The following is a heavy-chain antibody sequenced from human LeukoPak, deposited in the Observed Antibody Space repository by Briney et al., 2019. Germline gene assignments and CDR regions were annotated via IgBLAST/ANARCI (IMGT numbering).Heavy chain of an antibody. J-gene: IGHJ4*02. CDR2: INPNSGGT. D-gene: IGHD7-27*01. CDR1: GYTFTGHY. V-gene: IGHV1-2*02. Sequence: GASVKVSCRASGYTFTGHYMHWVRQAPGQGLEWMGWINPNSGGTNYAQKFQGRVTMTRDTSINTAYMELSRLRIDDTAVYYCARDFGLGNWGSIDYWGQGTLVTVSS. CDR3: ARDFGLGNWGSIDY.